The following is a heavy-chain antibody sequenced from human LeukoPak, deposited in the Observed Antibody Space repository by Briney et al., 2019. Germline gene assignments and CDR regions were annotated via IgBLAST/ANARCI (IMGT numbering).Heavy chain of an antibody. V-gene: IGHV3-30*02. D-gene: IGHD5-24*01. CDR1: GFTFSGYG. Sequence: GGSLRLSCAASGFTFSGYGMHWVRQAPGKGLEWVAFILYDGSNRDCADSVKGRFTISRDISKSTLYLQMNSLRAEDTAVYYCAKDWGGGYSHFFDYWGQGTLVTVSS. CDR2: ILYDGSNR. J-gene: IGHJ4*02. CDR3: AKDWGGGYSHFFDY.